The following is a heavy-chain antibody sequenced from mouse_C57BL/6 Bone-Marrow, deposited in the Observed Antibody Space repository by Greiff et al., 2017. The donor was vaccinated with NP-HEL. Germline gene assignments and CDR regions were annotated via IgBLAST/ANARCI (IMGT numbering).Heavy chain of an antibody. J-gene: IGHJ3*01. D-gene: IGHD2-4*01. V-gene: IGHV5-15*01. CDR2: ISNLAYSI. Sequence: EVQGVESGGGLVQPGGSLKLSCAASGFTFSDYGMAWVRQAPRKGPEWVAFISNLAYSIYYADTVTGRFTISRENAKNTLYLEMSSLRSEDTAMYYCARGGLYYDYPFAYWGQGTLVTVSA. CDR3: ARGGLYYDYPFAY. CDR1: GFTFSDYG.